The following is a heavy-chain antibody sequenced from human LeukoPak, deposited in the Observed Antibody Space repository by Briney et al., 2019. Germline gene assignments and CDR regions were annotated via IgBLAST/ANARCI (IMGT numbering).Heavy chain of an antibody. Sequence: GESLKISCKGSGNSFINYWIGWVRQMPGKGLEWVGVIYPVDSDTRYRPSFQGQVTISADRSISTAYLQWSSLKASDTAMYYCARHETGPYFDYWGQGTLVTVSS. V-gene: IGHV5-51*01. CDR1: GNSFINYW. D-gene: IGHD1-1*01. J-gene: IGHJ4*02. CDR2: IYPVDSDT. CDR3: ARHETGPYFDY.